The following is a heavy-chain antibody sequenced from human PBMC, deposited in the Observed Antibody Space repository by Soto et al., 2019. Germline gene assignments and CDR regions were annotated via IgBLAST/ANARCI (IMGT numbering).Heavy chain of an antibody. CDR2: ISHSGNT. CDR1: GGSFSDHY. J-gene: IGHJ4*02. D-gene: IGHD3-10*02. CDR3: ANSVRGVIDY. V-gene: IGHV4-34*01. Sequence: PSETLSLTCAVYGGSFSDHYWSWIRQPPGKGLEWIGEISHSGNTNYNPSLKGRVTISVDTSKNQFSLKLSSMTAADTAVYYCANSVRGVIDYCGQGTLVPVSS.